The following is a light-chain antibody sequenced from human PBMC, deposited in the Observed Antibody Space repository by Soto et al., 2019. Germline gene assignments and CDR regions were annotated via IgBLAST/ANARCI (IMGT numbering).Light chain of an antibody. CDR3: SSYTSSSTDVV. CDR2: DVS. J-gene: IGLJ2*01. V-gene: IGLV2-14*01. CDR1: SSDVGGYNY. Sequence: QSVLTQPASVSGSPGQSITISCTGTSSDVGGYNYVSWYQQHPSKAPKLMIYDVSNRPSGVSNRFSGSKSGNTASLTISGLQAEDEADYYCSSYTSSSTDVVFGGGTKLTVL.